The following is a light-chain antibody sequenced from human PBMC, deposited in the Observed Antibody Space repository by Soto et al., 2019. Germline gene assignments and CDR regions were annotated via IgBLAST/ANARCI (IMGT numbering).Light chain of an antibody. Sequence: EIVLTQSPATLSLSPGERATLSCRASQSVSSYLAWYQQKPGQAPRLLIYDASNRATGIPARFSGSGSGTDFTLTISSLEPDDFAVYYCQQRSNWPRGFTFGPGTKVDIK. CDR3: QQRSNWPRGFT. J-gene: IGKJ3*01. CDR2: DAS. CDR1: QSVSSY. V-gene: IGKV3-11*01.